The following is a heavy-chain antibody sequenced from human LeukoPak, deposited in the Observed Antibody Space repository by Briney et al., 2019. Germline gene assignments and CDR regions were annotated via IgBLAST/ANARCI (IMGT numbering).Heavy chain of an antibody. J-gene: IGHJ4*02. D-gene: IGHD4-11*01. CDR3: AKAGDYSYFDY. Sequence: PGGSLRLSCAASGFTFSTYVMNWVRQAPGKGLEWVSAISGSDGSTYYADSVKGRFTISRDNSKNTLYLQMNSLRAEDTAVYYCAKAGDYSYFDYWGQGTLVTVSS. CDR2: ISGSDGST. V-gene: IGHV3-23*01. CDR1: GFTFSTYV.